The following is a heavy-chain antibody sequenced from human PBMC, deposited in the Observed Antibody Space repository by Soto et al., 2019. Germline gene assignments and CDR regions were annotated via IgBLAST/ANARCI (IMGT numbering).Heavy chain of an antibody. CDR1: GFIFSTYS. V-gene: IGHV3-21*01. CDR3: AREGFSNYNNYYFDY. CDR2: ISSRGSYK. D-gene: IGHD4-4*01. J-gene: IGHJ4*02. Sequence: EVQLVESGGGLVKPGGSLRLSCAASGFIFSTYSMNWVRQAPGKGLEWVSSISSRGSYKHYADSVKGRFTSSRDNAKTSLYLQMNSLRAEDTAVYYCAREGFSNYNNYYFDYWGQGTLGTVSS.